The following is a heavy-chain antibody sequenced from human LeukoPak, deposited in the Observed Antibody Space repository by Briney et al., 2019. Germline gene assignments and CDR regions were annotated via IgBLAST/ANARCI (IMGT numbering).Heavy chain of an antibody. Sequence: KTSETLSLTCAVSGGSISSGGYSWSWIRQPPGKGLDWIAYIHYSGSTNYNPSLKSRVTISVDTSKNQFSLKLNSVTAADTAVYYCARGGYSSGWYPSWYFDLWGRGTLVTVCS. J-gene: IGHJ2*01. D-gene: IGHD6-19*01. CDR3: ARGGYSSGWYPSWYFDL. CDR2: IHYSGST. CDR1: GGSISSGGYS. V-gene: IGHV4-61*08.